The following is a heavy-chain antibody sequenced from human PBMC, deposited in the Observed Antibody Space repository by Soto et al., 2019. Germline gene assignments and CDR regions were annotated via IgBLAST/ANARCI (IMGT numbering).Heavy chain of an antibody. CDR2: INHSGST. CDR3: ASNRIVVVPAAIVSWFDP. J-gene: IGHJ5*02. CDR1: GGYFSGYY. D-gene: IGHD2-2*01. V-gene: IGHV4-34*01. Sequence: SETLSLTCAVYGGYFSGYYWSWIRKPPGKGLEWIGEINHSGSTNYNPSLKSRVTISVDTSKNQFSLKLSSVTAADTAVYYCASNRIVVVPAAIVSWFDPWGQGTLVTVSS.